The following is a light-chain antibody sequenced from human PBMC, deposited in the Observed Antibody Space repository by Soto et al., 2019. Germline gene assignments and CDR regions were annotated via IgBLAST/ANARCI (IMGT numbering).Light chain of an antibody. CDR2: AAS. CDR3: QQSHATPT. J-gene: IGKJ4*01. Sequence: DIRMTQSPSSLSASIGDRVTITCRASQTISADLNWYQQKPGRVPTLLISAASTLHIGVPSRFVGSGSGTDFTLTISGLQPEDFATYYCQQSHATPTFGGGTKVDI. CDR1: QTISAD. V-gene: IGKV1-39*01.